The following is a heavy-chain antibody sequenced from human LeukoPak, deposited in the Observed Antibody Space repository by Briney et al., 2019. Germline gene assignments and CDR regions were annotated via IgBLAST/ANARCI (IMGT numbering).Heavy chain of an antibody. V-gene: IGHV5-51*01. CDR2: IYPGDSDT. CDR1: GYRFTTYW. CDR3: ARSVDSSAPSPFDY. J-gene: IGHJ4*02. Sequence: GESLKISCKSSGYRFTTYWIGWVRQMPGKGLECMGIIYPGDSDTRYSPSLQGQVTISVDKYISTAYLQWSSLTASDTAIYYCARSVDSSAPSPFDYWGQGTLVTVSS. D-gene: IGHD3-22*01.